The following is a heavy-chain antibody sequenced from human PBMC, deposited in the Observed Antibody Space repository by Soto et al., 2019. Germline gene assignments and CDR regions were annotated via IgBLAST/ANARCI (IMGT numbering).Heavy chain of an antibody. CDR3: ARDIVGATSAYLNWFDP. CDR1: GFTFSDYY. V-gene: IGHV3-11*05. D-gene: IGHD1-26*01. Sequence: GGSLRLSCAASGFTFSDYYMSWIRQAPGKGLEWVSYISSSSSYTNYADSVKGRFTISRDNAKNSLYLQMNSLRAEDTAVYYCARDIVGATSAYLNWFDPWGQGVLVTVSS. CDR2: ISSSSSYT. J-gene: IGHJ5*02.